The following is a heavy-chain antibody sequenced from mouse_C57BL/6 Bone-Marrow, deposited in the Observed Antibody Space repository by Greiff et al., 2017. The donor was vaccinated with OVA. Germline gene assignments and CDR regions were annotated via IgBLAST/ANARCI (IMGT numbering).Heavy chain of an antibody. CDR3: ASPDSTNPFAD. D-gene: IGHD2-5*01. J-gene: IGHJ3*01. Sequence: QVHVKQPGAELVKPGASVKLSCKASGYTFTSYWMQWVHQRPGQGLEWIGEIDPSDSYPNYNQKFKGKATLTVDTSSSTAYMQLSRLTSEDSAVYYCASPDSTNPFADWGQGTLVTVSA. CDR2: IDPSDSYP. V-gene: IGHV1-50*01. CDR1: GYTFTSYW.